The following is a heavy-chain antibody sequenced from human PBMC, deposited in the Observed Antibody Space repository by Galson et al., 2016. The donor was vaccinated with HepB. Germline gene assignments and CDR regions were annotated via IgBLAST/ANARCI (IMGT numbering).Heavy chain of an antibody. CDR3: SREWSSFEF. Sequence: ETLSLTCTVAGGSINNYYWHWIRQPPGKGLEWVGFVGYNGDTRYNPSLRGRITIPLDTPKNQFSLKLNSLTSADTAVYYCSREWSSFEFWGQGILVTVSS. CDR2: VGYNGDT. J-gene: IGHJ4*02. V-gene: IGHV4-59*01. CDR1: GGSINNYY. D-gene: IGHD2-15*01.